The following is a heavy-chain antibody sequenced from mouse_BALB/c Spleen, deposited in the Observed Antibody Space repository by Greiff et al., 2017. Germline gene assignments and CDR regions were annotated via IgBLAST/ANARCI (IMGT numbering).Heavy chain of an antibody. V-gene: IGHV1-4*01. J-gene: IGHJ3*01. Sequence: QVQLQQSGAELARPGASVKMSCKASGYTFTSYTMHWVKQRPGHGLEWIAYINPSSGYTNYNQKFKDKATLTADKSSSTAYMQLSSLTSEDSAVYYCARANWDGDWFAYWGQGTLVTVSA. CDR2: INPSSGYT. CDR3: ARANWDGDWFAY. D-gene: IGHD4-1*01. CDR1: GYTFTSYT.